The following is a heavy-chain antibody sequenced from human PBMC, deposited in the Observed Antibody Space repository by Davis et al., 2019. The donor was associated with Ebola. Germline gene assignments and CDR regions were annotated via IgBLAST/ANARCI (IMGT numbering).Heavy chain of an antibody. Sequence: ASVKVSCKASGYTFTYRYLHWVRHAPGQGLEWMGIINPSGGSTSYAQKFQGRVTMTRDTSTSTVYMELSSLRSEDTAVYYCAREDIVVVTPSGSTYYYYGMDVWGKGTTVTVSS. D-gene: IGHD2-21*02. CDR1: GYTFTYRY. CDR3: AREDIVVVTPSGSTYYYYGMDV. V-gene: IGHV1-46*01. J-gene: IGHJ6*04. CDR2: INPSGGST.